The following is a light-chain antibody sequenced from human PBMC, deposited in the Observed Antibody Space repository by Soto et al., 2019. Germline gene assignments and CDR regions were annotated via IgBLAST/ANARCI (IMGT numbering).Light chain of an antibody. V-gene: IGLV4-69*01. CDR2: LNSDGSH. Sequence: QPVLTQSPSASASLGASVKVTCTLSNGHSSYSIAWHQQQPEKGPRYLMRLNSDGSHTKGDGIPDRFSGSSSGAERYLIISSLQSEDEADYYCQTWGTGTVVFGGGTKLTVL. CDR1: NGHSSYS. J-gene: IGLJ2*01. CDR3: QTWGTGTVV.